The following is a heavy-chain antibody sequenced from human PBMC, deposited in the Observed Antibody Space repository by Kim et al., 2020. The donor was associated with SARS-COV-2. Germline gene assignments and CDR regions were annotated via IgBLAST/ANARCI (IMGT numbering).Heavy chain of an antibody. D-gene: IGHD3-9*01. CDR1: GFTFSSYA. V-gene: IGHV3-23*03. CDR3: AKEGILTGYYSSYYGMDV. J-gene: IGHJ6*02. Sequence: GGSLRLSCAASGFTFSSYAMSWVRQAPGKGLEWVSVIYSGGSSTYYADSVKGRFTISRDNSKNTLYLQMNSLRAEDTAVYYCAKEGILTGYYSSYYGMDVWGQGTTVTVSS. CDR2: IYSGGSST.